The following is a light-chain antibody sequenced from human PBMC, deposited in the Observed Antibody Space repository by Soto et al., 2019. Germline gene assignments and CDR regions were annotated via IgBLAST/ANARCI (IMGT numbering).Light chain of an antibody. J-gene: IGKJ4*01. CDR3: QQYGSSPPRLT. V-gene: IGKV3-20*01. CDR2: GAS. Sequence: IVLTQSPGTLSLSPGERATPSCTASQSVSSSYLAWYQQKPGQAPRLLIYGASSRATGIPDRFSGSGSGTDFTLTISRLEPEDFAVYYCQQYGSSPPRLTFGGGTKVDIK. CDR1: QSVSSSY.